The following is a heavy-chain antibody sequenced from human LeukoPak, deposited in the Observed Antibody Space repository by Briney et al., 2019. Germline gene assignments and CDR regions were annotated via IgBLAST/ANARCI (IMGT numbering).Heavy chain of an antibody. J-gene: IGHJ4*02. D-gene: IGHD6-13*01. Sequence: SETLSLTCTVSGGSISSHYWTWIRQPPGKGLEWIGDIYYSGSTNYNPTLKSRVTISVDTSKNQFSLRLSSVTAADTAVYYCARSADSSSWYYGYWGQGTLVTASS. CDR1: GGSISSHY. V-gene: IGHV4-59*11. CDR3: ARSADSSSWYYGY. CDR2: IYYSGST.